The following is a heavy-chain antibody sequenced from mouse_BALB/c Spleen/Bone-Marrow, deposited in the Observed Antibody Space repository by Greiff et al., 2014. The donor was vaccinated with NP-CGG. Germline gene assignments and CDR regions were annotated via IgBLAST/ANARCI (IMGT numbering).Heavy chain of an antibody. J-gene: IGHJ1*01. Sequence: VQLQESGAELVRPGASVKLSCRASDYSFTSYWVNWVKQRPGQGLEWIGMIHPSDSETRLNQKFKDKATLTVDKSSSTAYMQLSSPXSEDSAVYYCARGGYDGWYFDVWGAGTTVTVSS. D-gene: IGHD2-2*01. CDR1: DYSFTSYW. CDR3: ARGGYDGWYFDV. CDR2: IHPSDSET. V-gene: IGHV1-74*01.